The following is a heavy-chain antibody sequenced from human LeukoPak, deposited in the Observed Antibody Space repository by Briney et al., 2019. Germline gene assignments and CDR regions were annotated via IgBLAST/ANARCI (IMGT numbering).Heavy chain of an antibody. J-gene: IGHJ2*01. V-gene: IGHV5-51*01. CDR3: ARHFHPAETTGGYIDV. D-gene: IGHD4-17*01. CDR1: GYSFTPYW. CDR2: SVPGVSYS. Sequence: GESLKISCQGSGYSFTPYWIVWVRQMPGKGLEWMGMSVPGVSYSIYSPSFQGQLTMSVDKSITTAYLQWSSLKASDTAMYYCARHFHPAETTGGYIDVWGRGTLVTV.